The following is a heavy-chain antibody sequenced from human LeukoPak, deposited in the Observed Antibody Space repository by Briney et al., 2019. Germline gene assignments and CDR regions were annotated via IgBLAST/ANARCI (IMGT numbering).Heavy chain of an antibody. D-gene: IGHD5-12*01. CDR1: GFILSNAW. J-gene: IGHJ4*02. CDR3: TTTQDSGSDRSDY. V-gene: IGHV3-15*01. Sequence: GSLRLSCAASGFILSNAWVRWVRQAPGKGLEWVGRIKSKTDGGTADYAAPVKGRFVITRDDSKNTLYLQMNSLKTEDTAVYYCTTTQDSGSDRSDYWGQGTLVTVSS. CDR2: IKSKTDGGTA.